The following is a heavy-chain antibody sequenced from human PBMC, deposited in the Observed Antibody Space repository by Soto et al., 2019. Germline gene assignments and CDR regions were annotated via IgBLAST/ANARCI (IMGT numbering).Heavy chain of an antibody. CDR1: GFTFSSYA. CDR3: AKTSRAIVVVTSSDY. D-gene: IGHD2-21*02. J-gene: IGHJ4*02. CDR2: ISGSGGST. Sequence: GGSLRLSCAASGFTFSSYAMSWVRQAPGKGLEWVSAISGSGGSTYYADSVKGRFTISRDNSKNTLYLQMNSLRAEDTAVYYCAKTSRAIVVVTSSDYWGQGTLVTVSS. V-gene: IGHV3-23*01.